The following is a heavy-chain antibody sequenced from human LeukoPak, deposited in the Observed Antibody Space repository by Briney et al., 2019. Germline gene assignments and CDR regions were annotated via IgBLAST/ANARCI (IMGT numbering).Heavy chain of an antibody. CDR3: ARGTKVVPAAMRRYYYYYMDV. CDR2: MNPNSGNT. CDR1: GYTFTSYD. D-gene: IGHD2-2*01. V-gene: IGHV1-8*01. J-gene: IGHJ6*03. Sequence: GASVKVSCKASGYTFTSYDINWVRQATGQGLEWMGWMNPNSGNTGYAQKLQGRVTMTRNTSISTAYMELSSLRSEDTAVYYCARGTKVVPAAMRRYYYYYMDVWGKGTTVTISS.